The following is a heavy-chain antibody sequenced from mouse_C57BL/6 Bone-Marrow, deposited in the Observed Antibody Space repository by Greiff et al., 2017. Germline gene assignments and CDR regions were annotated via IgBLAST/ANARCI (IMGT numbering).Heavy chain of an antibody. CDR3: APYDYDGGFAY. D-gene: IGHD2-4*01. CDR1: GYTFTSYW. Sequence: QVQLQQPGAELVMPGASVKLSCKASGYTFTSYWMHWVKQRPGQGLEWTGEFDPSDSYTNYNQKFKGKSTLTVDKSSSTAYMQLSSLTSEDSAVYYCAPYDYDGGFAYWGQGTLVTVSA. CDR2: FDPSDSYT. J-gene: IGHJ3*01. V-gene: IGHV1-69*01.